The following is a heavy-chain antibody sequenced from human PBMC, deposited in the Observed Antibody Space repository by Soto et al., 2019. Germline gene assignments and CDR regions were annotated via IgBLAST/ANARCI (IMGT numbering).Heavy chain of an antibody. V-gene: IGHV3-23*01. CDR2: ISRSPGST. Sequence: GGSLRLSCAASGFTFGSYAMSWVRQPPGKGLEWVSSISRSPGSTYYADPVKGRFTITRDNSKNTVYLQMNSLRAEDTAVYYCANYFYPSGTYWGQGTLVTVSS. CDR1: GFTFGSYA. D-gene: IGHD3-3*01. J-gene: IGHJ4*02. CDR3: ANYFYPSGTY.